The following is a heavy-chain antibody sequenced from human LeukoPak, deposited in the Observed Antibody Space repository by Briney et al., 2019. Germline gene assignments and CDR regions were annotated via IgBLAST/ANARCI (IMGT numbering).Heavy chain of an antibody. CDR3: ARGSGRGRLHYYYYYYMDV. J-gene: IGHJ6*03. V-gene: IGHV4-34*01. CDR2: INHSGST. D-gene: IGHD3-10*01. CDR1: GGSFSGYY. Sequence: SETLSLTCAVYGGSFSGYYWSWIRQPPGKGLEWIGEINHSGSTNYNPSLKSRVTISVDTSKNQFSLKLSSVTAADTAVYYCARGSGRGRLHYYYYYYMDVWGKGTTVTISS.